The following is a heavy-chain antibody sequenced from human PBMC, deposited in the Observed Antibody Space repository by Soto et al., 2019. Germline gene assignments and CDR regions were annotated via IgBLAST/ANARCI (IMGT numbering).Heavy chain of an antibody. Sequence: QVQLVESGGGVVQPGRSLRLSCAASGFTFSSYAMHWVRQAPGKGLEWVAVISYDGSDHYYADSVKGRFTISRDNSKNTLLLQMNSLRTEDTAVYYCAAVYTIDYWGQGTLSPSPQ. CDR3: AAVYTIDY. CDR1: GFTFSSYA. CDR2: ISYDGSDH. D-gene: IGHD3-16*01. J-gene: IGHJ4*02. V-gene: IGHV3-30-3*01.